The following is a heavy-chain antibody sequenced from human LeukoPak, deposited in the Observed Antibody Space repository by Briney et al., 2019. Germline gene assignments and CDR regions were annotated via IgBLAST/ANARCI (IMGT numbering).Heavy chain of an antibody. V-gene: IGHV3-30*02. CDR1: GFTFSSYG. Sequence: GGSLRLSCAASGFTFSSYGMHWVRQAPGKGLEWVAFIRYDGSNKYDADSVKGRFTISRDNSKNTLYLQMNSLRAEDTAVYYCARGKTGSYYSRSYYMDVWGKGTTVTISS. D-gene: IGHD3-10*01. CDR3: ARGKTGSYYSRSYYMDV. J-gene: IGHJ6*03. CDR2: IRYDGSNK.